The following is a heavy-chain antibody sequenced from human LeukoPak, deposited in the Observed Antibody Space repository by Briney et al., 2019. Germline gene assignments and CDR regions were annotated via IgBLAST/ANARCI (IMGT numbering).Heavy chain of an antibody. CDR1: GGTFSSYA. J-gene: IGHJ1*01. D-gene: IGHD3-22*01. Sequence: ASVKVSCKASGGTFSSYAISWVRQAPGQGLEWMGGIIPIFGTANYAQKFQGRVTITADKSTSTAYMELSSLRSEDTAVYYCASLYYYDSSGYYLGSRHFHHWGQGTLVTVSS. V-gene: IGHV1-69*06. CDR2: IIPIFGTA. CDR3: ASLYYYDSSGYYLGSRHFHH.